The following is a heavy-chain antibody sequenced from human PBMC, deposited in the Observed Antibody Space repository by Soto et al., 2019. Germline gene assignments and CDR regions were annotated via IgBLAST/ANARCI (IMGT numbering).Heavy chain of an antibody. D-gene: IGHD5-12*01. J-gene: IGHJ4*02. CDR1: GFTFINTG. V-gene: IGHV3-23*01. Sequence: EVQVLQSGGGLVPPGGSLRLSCAGSGFTFINTGMSWVRQAPGQGLEWVSAITGNGDTTYYADSVKGRFTISRDNSKSTLYLQMNSLRAEDTAVYYCAKIYGYFDYWGEGTLVTVSS. CDR2: ITGNGDTT. CDR3: AKIYGYFDY.